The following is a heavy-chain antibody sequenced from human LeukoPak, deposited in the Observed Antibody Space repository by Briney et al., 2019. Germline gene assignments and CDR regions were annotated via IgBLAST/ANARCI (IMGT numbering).Heavy chain of an antibody. J-gene: IGHJ4*02. V-gene: IGHV1-8*01. CDR2: MNPNRGNT. CDR1: GYTFTSYD. Sequence: ASVKASCKASGYTFTSYDINWVRQATGQGLEWMGWMNPNRGNTGYAQKFQGRVTMTRNTSISTAYMELSSLRSEDTAVYYCARITMIDGGYWGQGTLVTVSS. D-gene: IGHD3-22*01. CDR3: ARITMIDGGY.